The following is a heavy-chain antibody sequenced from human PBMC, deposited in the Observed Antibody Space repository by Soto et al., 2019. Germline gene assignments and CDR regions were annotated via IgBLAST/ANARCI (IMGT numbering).Heavy chain of an antibody. CDR3: AREGNGWSYFDY. CDR1: GFTFSKYG. J-gene: IGHJ4*02. CDR2: ISYDGKNK. D-gene: IGHD6-19*01. Sequence: LRLSCATSGFTFSKYGIHWVRRARGKGREWVALISYDGKNKFYADSVKGRFTISRDWYGNTAYLQMTSLRIDDTAVYYCAREGNGWSYFDYWGQGTLGPVSS. V-gene: IGHV3-30*12.